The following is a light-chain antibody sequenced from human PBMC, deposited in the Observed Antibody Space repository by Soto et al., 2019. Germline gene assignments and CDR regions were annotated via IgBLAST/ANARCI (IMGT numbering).Light chain of an antibody. V-gene: IGLV2-8*01. CDR3: SSYAGSNNVL. CDR1: SSDVGSYNL. CDR2: EVS. Sequence: QSALTQPASVSGSPGQSITISCTGTSSDVGSYNLVSWYQQHPGKAPKLMISEVSKRPSGVPDRFSGSKSGNTASLTVSGLQADDEADYYCSSYAGSNNVLFGGGTKVTVL. J-gene: IGLJ2*01.